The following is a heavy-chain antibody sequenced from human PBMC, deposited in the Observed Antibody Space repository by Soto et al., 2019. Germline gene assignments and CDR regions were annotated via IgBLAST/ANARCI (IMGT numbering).Heavy chain of an antibody. CDR2: ISYDGSNK. J-gene: IGHJ3*02. V-gene: IGHV3-30-3*01. CDR3: ARDEVPFLGTMVRGVNAFDI. CDR1: GFTFSSYA. Sequence: QVQLVESGGGVVQPGRSLRLSCAASGFTFSSYAMHWVRQAPGKGLEWVAVISYDGSNKYYADSVKGRFTISRDNSKNTLYLQMNRLRAEDTAVYYCARDEVPFLGTMVRGVNAFDIWGRGTMVTVSS. D-gene: IGHD3-10*01.